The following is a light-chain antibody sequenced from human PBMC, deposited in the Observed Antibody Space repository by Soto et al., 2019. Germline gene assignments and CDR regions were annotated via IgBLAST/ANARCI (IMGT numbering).Light chain of an antibody. V-gene: IGLV7-43*01. Sequence: QTVVTQEPSLTVSPGGTVTLTCASSTGAVTSGYYPGWFQQRPGQAPTSLIHSTSIKHSWTPARFSGSLLGGKAALTLSAVQSEDEADYYCLLYFDGAQVFGGGTKRTVL. CDR3: LLYFDGAQV. J-gene: IGLJ3*02. CDR2: STS. CDR1: TGAVTSGYY.